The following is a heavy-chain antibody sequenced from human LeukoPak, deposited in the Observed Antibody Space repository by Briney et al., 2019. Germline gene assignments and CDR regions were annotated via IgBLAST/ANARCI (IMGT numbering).Heavy chain of an antibody. V-gene: IGHV1-69*05. Sequence: SVTVSCKASGGTFSSYAISWLRQPPGQGLEGMGGIIPIFGTADYAQKFQGIVTITTDESTSTAYMELISLRSEDTAVYYCARSPTVTTFGGGYYFDYWGQGTLVTVSS. CDR3: ARSPTVTTFGGGYYFDY. J-gene: IGHJ4*02. CDR2: IIPIFGTA. CDR1: GGTFSSYA. D-gene: IGHD3-16*01.